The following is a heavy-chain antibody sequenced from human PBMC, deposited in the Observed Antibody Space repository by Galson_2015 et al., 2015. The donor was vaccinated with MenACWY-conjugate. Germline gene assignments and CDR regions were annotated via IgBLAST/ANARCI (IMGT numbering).Heavy chain of an antibody. CDR1: GFTFSSYA. CDR2: ISSNGGST. D-gene: IGHD5-24*01. V-gene: IGHV3-64*01. J-gene: IGHJ4*02. CDR3: ARGAGGDGYNFYYFDY. Sequence: SLRLSCAASGFTFSSYAIHWVRQAPGKGLEYVSAISSNGGSTYYTNSVKGRFTISRDNSKNTLYLQMGSLRAEDMVVYYCARGAGGDGYNFYYFDYWGQGTLVTVSS.